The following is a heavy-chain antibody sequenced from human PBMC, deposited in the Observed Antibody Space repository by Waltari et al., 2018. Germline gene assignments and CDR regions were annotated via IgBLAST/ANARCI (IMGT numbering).Heavy chain of an antibody. Sequence: QLQLQESGPGLVKASETLSLTCTVSGDPISSSSYYWGWVRQPPGKGLEWIGNMYYSGSTYYNPSFKSRVTISGDTSKSQFSLKLSSVTAADTSMYYCVRHARTTSGGKHFDHWGQGMLVTVSP. CDR2: MYYSGST. J-gene: IGHJ4*02. CDR3: VRHARTTSGGKHFDH. CDR1: GDPISSSSYY. V-gene: IGHV4-39*01. D-gene: IGHD2-15*01.